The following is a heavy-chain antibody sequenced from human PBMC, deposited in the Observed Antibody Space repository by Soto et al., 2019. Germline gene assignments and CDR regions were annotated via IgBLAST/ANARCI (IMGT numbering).Heavy chain of an antibody. CDR3: ARGGDCSSTSCYTSSYYGMDV. CDR2: INHSGST. D-gene: IGHD2-2*02. V-gene: IGHV4-34*01. CDR1: GGSFSGYY. Sequence: QVQLQQWGAGLLKPSETLSLTCAVYGGSFSGYYWSWIRQPPGKGLEWIGEINHSGSTNYNPSLKSRVTISVDTSKNQFSLKLSSVTAADTAVYYCARGGDCSSTSCYTSSYYGMDVWGQGTTVTVSS. J-gene: IGHJ6*02.